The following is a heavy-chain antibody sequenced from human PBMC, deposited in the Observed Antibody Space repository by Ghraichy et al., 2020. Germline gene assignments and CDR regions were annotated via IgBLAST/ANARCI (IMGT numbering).Heavy chain of an antibody. V-gene: IGHV4-39*01. CDR3: ASPERGYSGYDAFDY. CDR1: GGSISSSSYY. CDR2: IYYSGST. J-gene: IGHJ4*02. D-gene: IGHD5-12*01. Sequence: SETLPLTCTVSGGSISSSSYYWGWIRQPPGKGLEWIGSIYYSGSTYYNPSLKSRVTISVDTSKNQFSLKLSSVTAADTAVYYCASPERGYSGYDAFDYWGQGTLVTVSS.